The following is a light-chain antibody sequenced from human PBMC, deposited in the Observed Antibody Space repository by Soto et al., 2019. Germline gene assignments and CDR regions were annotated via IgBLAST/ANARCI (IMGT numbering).Light chain of an antibody. V-gene: IGKV1-12*01. CDR2: CTT. CDR3: QQDTSFPPVRA. CDR1: QRGGGW. J-gene: IGKJ4*01. Sequence: DIQMTQSPSSVSASIGDRVTITCRASQRGGGWLVWYQQKTGIAPKALIYCTTLLQSGVPARFSGSGSGTEFTLAISSLQREDFATYGCQQDTSFPPVRAFGEGTKVEMK.